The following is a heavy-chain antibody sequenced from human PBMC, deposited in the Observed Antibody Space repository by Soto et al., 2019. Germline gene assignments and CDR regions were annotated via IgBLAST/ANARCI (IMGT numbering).Heavy chain of an antibody. CDR1: GASISSGGYY. CDR3: ARDRHNNFFDP. V-gene: IGHV4-31*03. Sequence: QVQLQESGPGLVKPSQTLSLTCSVSGASISSGGYYWTWIRQSPGKGLEWIGYIYYSGSTYYNPSLESRVAISSDTSRSQFSLTLPSVTAADTAIYYCARDRHNNFFDPWGQGTLVTVSS. CDR2: IYYSGST. J-gene: IGHJ5*02.